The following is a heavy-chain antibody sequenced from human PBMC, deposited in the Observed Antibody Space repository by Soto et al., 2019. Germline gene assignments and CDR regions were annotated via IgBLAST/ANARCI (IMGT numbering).Heavy chain of an antibody. CDR2: ISAYNGNT. J-gene: IGHJ4*02. CDR3: ARDQADIVVVVAADDLDY. V-gene: IGHV1-18*01. CDR1: GYTFTSYG. Sequence: GASVKVSCKASGYTFTSYGISWVRQAPGQGLEWMGWISAYNGNTNYAQKLQGRVTMTTDTSTSTAYMELRSLRSDDTAVYYCARDQADIVVVVAADDLDYWGQGTLVTVSS. D-gene: IGHD2-15*01.